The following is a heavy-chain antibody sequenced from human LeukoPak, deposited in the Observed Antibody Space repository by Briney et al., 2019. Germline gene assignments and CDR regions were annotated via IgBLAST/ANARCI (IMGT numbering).Heavy chain of an antibody. CDR1: GYTFTDYF. CDR2: INPNSGDT. J-gene: IGHJ4*02. V-gene: IGHV1-2*02. CDR3: ARAEPDYGDPFFDY. D-gene: IGHD4-17*01. Sequence: ASVKVSCKASGYTFTDYFTHWVRQAPGQGLEWMGWINPNSGDTSYKKKFQGRVTMTRDTSVSTAYMELSRLRSDDTAVDYCARAEPDYGDPFFDYWGQGTLVTVSS.